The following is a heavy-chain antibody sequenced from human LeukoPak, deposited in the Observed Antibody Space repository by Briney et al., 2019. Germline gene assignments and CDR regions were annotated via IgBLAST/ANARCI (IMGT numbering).Heavy chain of an antibody. V-gene: IGHV3-48*04. J-gene: IGHJ5*02. D-gene: IGHD4-23*01. CDR1: GFTLSSYS. CDR3: ARDQDYGGRNWFDP. Sequence: TGGSLRLSCAASGFTLSSYSMNWVRQAPGKGLEWISYISSSSSTIYNEDSVKGRFTISRDNAKNSLYLQMNSLRAEDTAVYYCARDQDYGGRNWFDPWGQGTLVTVSS. CDR2: ISSSSSTI.